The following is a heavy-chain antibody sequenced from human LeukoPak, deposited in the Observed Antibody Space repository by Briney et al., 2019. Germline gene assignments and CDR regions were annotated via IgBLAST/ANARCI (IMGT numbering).Heavy chain of an antibody. V-gene: IGHV3-7*01. Sequence: GGSLRLSCAASGFTFSNYWLSWVRQVPGKGPEWVANIRQDAKEIYYVDSVKGRFTISRDNAKNSLYLQMDSLRVDDTAVYYCARDKVSGPTLLDYWGQGTLVTVSS. D-gene: IGHD5/OR15-5a*01. CDR1: GFTFSNYW. CDR2: IRQDAKEI. J-gene: IGHJ4*02. CDR3: ARDKVSGPTLLDY.